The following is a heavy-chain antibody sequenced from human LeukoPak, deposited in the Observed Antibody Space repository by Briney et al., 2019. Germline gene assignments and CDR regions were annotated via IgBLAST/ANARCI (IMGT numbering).Heavy chain of an antibody. CDR1: GFTVSSNY. CDR2: IYSGGST. V-gene: IGHV3-53*01. Sequence: GGSLRLSCAASGFTVSSNYMSWVRQAPGKGLEWVSVIYSGGSTYYADSVKGRFTISRDNSKNTLYLQMNSLRAEDTAVYYCARSGGDYGDYVGYWGQGTLVTVSS. D-gene: IGHD4-17*01. CDR3: ARSGGDYGDYVGY. J-gene: IGHJ4*02.